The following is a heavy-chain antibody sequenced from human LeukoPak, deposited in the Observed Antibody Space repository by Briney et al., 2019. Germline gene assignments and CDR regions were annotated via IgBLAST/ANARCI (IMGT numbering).Heavy chain of an antibody. D-gene: IGHD2-2*01. CDR2: IIPIFGTA. V-gene: IGHV1-69*13. CDR1: GGTFSSYA. Sequence: SVKVSCKASGGTFSSYAISWVRQAPGQGLEWMGGIIPIFGTANYAQKFQGRVAITADESTSTAYMELRSLRSDDTAVYYCARDGYCSSTSCSSGNWFDPWGQGTLVTVSS. J-gene: IGHJ5*02. CDR3: ARDGYCSSTSCSSGNWFDP.